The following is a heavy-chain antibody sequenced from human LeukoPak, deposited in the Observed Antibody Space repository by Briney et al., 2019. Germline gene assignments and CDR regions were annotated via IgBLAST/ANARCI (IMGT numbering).Heavy chain of an antibody. V-gene: IGHV2-70*11. CDR1: GFSLGTSGMC. CDR3: ARIIHYGSGTYYFDY. J-gene: IGHJ4*02. Sequence: SGPTLVNPTQTLTLTCTFSGFSLGTSGMCVSWIRQPPGKALEWLARIDWDDDKYYRTSLKTRLTIPKDTSKNQVVLTMTNMDPVDTATYYCARIIHYGSGTYYFDYWGQGTLVTVSS. CDR2: IDWDDDK. D-gene: IGHD3-10*01.